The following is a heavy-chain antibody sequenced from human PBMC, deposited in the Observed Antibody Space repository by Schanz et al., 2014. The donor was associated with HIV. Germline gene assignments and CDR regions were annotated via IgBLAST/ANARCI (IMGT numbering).Heavy chain of an antibody. CDR3: AKDPDDDFKYAMDV. J-gene: IGHJ6*02. V-gene: IGHV3-23*04. D-gene: IGHD4-17*01. Sequence: EVQLVESGGGLVQPGGSLRLSCAASGFTFSSYAMSWVRQAPGKGLEWVSVIRGSGGSTKYADSVKGRFTISRDNSKDTLYLQMNSLRVEDTAVYYCAKDPDDDFKYAMDVWGRGTTVTVSS. CDR2: IRGSGGST. CDR1: GFTFSSYA.